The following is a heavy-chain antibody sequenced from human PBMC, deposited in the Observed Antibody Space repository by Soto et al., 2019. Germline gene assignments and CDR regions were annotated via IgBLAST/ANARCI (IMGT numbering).Heavy chain of an antibody. CDR2: IIPIFGTA. CDR1: GGTFSSYA. CDR3: ARVRDAPVTRDYGMDV. J-gene: IGHJ6*02. D-gene: IGHD2-2*01. Sequence: QVQLVQSGAEEKTPGSSVKVSCKASGGTFSSYAISWVRQAPGQGLEWMGGIIPIFGTANYAQKFQGRVTITADESTITAYMELSSLRSEDTAVYYCARVRDAPVTRDYGMDVWGQGTTVTVSS. V-gene: IGHV1-69*12.